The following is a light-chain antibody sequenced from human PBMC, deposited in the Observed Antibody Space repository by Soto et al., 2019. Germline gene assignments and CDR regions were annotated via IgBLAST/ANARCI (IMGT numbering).Light chain of an antibody. Sequence: EIVLTQSPPTLSLSPGERATLSCRASQSVGDYLVWYRQKPGQAPGLLIYDASNRATGIPARFSGSGSGTDFSLTISSLEPEDFAVYYCQQRSSGITFCQGTRLEIK. CDR1: QSVGDY. V-gene: IGKV3-11*01. CDR2: DAS. J-gene: IGKJ5*01. CDR3: QQRSSGIT.